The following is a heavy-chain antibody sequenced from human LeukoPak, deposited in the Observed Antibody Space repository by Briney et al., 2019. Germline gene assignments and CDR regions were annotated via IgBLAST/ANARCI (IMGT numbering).Heavy chain of an antibody. CDR3: ARDLRIQDASDI. J-gene: IGHJ3*02. D-gene: IGHD3-16*01. CDR1: GGSVSSGSYY. Sequence: SETLSLTCTVSGGSVSSGSYYWSWIRQPPGKGLEWIGYIHYSGSTNYNPSLKSRVTISVDTSKNQFSLKLSSVTAADTAVYYCARDLRIQDASDIWGQGTMVTVSS. CDR2: IHYSGST. V-gene: IGHV4-61*01.